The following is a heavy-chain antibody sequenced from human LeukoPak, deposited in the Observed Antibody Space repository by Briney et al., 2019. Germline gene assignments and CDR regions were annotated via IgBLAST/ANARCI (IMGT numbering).Heavy chain of an antibody. CDR1: GGSVSSGSYY. CDR2: IYYTGST. Sequence: SETLSLTCTVSGGSVSSGSYYWNWIRQPPGKGLEWIGYIYYTGSTNYNPSLKSRVTISVDTSKNQFSLTLSSVTAADTAVYYCARGYCSGDSWYSRTLGYWGQGTLVTVSS. CDR3: ARGYCSGDSWYSRTLGY. D-gene: IGHD2-15*01. J-gene: IGHJ4*02. V-gene: IGHV4-61*01.